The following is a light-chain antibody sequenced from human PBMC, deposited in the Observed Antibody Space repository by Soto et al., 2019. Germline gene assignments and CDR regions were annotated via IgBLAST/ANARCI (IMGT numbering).Light chain of an antibody. CDR3: SSYRSGNTPYV. CDR1: VGL. Sequence: QSVLTQPASVSGSPGQSITISCTGTVGLVSWYQQHPGKVPKLIIYDDTKRPSGVSLRFSGSKSGNTASLTISGLRAEDEADYFCSSYRSGNTPYVFGLGTKVTVL. CDR2: DDT. J-gene: IGLJ1*01. V-gene: IGLV2-14*02.